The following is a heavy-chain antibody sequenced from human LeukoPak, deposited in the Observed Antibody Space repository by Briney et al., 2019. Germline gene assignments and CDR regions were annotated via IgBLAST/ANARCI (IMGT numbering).Heavy chain of an antibody. V-gene: IGHV4-59*12. J-gene: IGHJ4*02. Sequence: SETLSLTCTVSGGSISSYYWSWIRQPPGKGLEWIGSIYYSGSTYYNPSLKSRVTISVDTSKNQFSLKLSSVTAADTAVYYCARDRSGSGSYYDYWGQGTLVTVSS. D-gene: IGHD3-10*01. CDR1: GGSISSYY. CDR2: IYYSGST. CDR3: ARDRSGSGSYYDY.